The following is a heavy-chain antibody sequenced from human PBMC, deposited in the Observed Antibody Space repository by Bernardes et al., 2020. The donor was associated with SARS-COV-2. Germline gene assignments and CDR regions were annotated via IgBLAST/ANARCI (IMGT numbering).Heavy chain of an antibody. CDR3: ARAIQLWFFDP. CDR2: INHSGST. J-gene: IGHJ5*02. CDR1: GGSFSGYY. D-gene: IGHD5-18*01. V-gene: IGHV4-34*01. Sequence: SENLSLTCAVYGGSFSGYYWSWIRQPPGKGLEWIGEINHSGSTNYNPSLKSRVTISVDTSKNQFSLKLSSVTAADTAVYYCARAIQLWFFDPWGQGTLVTVSS.